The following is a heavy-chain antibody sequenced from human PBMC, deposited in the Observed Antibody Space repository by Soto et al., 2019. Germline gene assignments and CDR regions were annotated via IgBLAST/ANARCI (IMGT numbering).Heavy chain of an antibody. D-gene: IGHD4-17*01. CDR1: GGSISSTSYH. CDR2: IYYSGTT. Sequence: QLQLQESGPGLVKPSETLSLTCSVSGGSISSTSYHWGWIRQPPGKGLEWIGSIYYSGTTYYNPSLKSRVTISVDTSKKQFSLKLSSVTAADTAVYYCARKASTVLTHAVDYWGQGTLVTVSS. V-gene: IGHV4-39*01. CDR3: ARKASTVLTHAVDY. J-gene: IGHJ4*02.